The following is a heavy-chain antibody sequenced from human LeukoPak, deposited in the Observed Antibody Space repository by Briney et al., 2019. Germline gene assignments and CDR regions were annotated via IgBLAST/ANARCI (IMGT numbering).Heavy chain of an antibody. Sequence: PGGSLSLSCAAPGFTFSSYRMNWVRQATGKGLEWVSSISSSSSYIYYADSVKGRFTISRDNAKNSLYLQMNSLRAEDTAVYYCARDGRDGEVEHWGQGTLVTVSS. CDR2: ISSSSSYI. D-gene: IGHD5-24*01. V-gene: IGHV3-21*01. CDR3: ARDGRDGEVEH. CDR1: GFTFSSYR. J-gene: IGHJ1*01.